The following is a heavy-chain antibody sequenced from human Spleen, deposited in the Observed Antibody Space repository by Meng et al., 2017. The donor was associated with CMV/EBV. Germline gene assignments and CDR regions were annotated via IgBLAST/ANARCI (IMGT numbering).Heavy chain of an antibody. CDR3: ARGWESGYNSLDY. CDR1: GFTVGKFD. V-gene: IGHV3-13*01. D-gene: IGHD3-22*01. CDR2: IHTTGDT. J-gene: IGHJ4*02. Sequence: GGLRLSCAASGFTVGKFDMHWVRLATGKGLEWVSAIHTTGDTYYGGSVKGRFTVSRDTARNSLYLQMNSLRAGDTAVYYCARGWESGYNSLDYWGQGMLVTVSS.